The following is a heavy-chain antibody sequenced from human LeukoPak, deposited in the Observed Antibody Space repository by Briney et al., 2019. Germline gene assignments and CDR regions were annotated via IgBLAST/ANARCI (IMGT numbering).Heavy chain of an antibody. Sequence: GESLKISCKGSEYSFATYWIGWVRRMPGQGLEWMGIIFPGDSDTRYSPSFQGQVTISADKSISTAYLQWSGLKASDTAIYYCASYYCSGGNCYFDYWGQGTLVTVSS. CDR2: IFPGDSDT. D-gene: IGHD2-15*01. V-gene: IGHV5-51*01. J-gene: IGHJ4*02. CDR1: EYSFATYW. CDR3: ASYYCSGGNCYFDY.